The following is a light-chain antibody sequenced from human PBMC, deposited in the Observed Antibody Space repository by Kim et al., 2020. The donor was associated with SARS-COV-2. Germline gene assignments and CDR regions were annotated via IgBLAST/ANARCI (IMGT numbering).Light chain of an antibody. Sequence: STSEKTTLSCSASRGVTSNYLAWYQQKPGQAPSLLIYIASSRATGIPDRFSGSGSGTEFTLTISRLEPEDFAVYYCHQYGSPPSTFGQGTRLEIK. J-gene: IGKJ5*01. CDR3: HQYGSPPST. V-gene: IGKV3-20*01. CDR1: RGVTSNY. CDR2: IAS.